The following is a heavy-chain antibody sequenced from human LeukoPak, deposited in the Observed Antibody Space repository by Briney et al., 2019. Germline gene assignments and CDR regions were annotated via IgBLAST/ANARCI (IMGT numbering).Heavy chain of an antibody. J-gene: IGHJ4*02. D-gene: IGHD6-13*01. Sequence: PGGSLRLSCAASGFTFSSYSMNWVRQAPGKGLEWVSSISSSSSYIYYADSVKGRFTISRDNAKNSLYLQMNSLRAEDTAVYYCARARIAAAGTPGDYWGQGTLVTVSS. V-gene: IGHV3-21*01. CDR2: ISSSSSYI. CDR1: GFTFSSYS. CDR3: ARARIAAAGTPGDY.